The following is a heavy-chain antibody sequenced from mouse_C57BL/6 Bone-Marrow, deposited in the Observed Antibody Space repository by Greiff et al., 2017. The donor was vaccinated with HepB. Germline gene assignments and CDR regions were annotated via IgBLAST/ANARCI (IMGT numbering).Heavy chain of an antibody. CDR1: GYTFTSYW. J-gene: IGHJ1*03. V-gene: IGHV1-69*01. Sequence: QVQLQQPGAELVMPGASVKLSCKASGYTFTSYWMHWVKQRPGQGLEWIGEIDPSDSYTNYNQKFKGKSTLTVDKSSSTAYMQLSSLTSEDSAVYYCARCQVFDVWGTGTTVTVSS. CDR3: ARCQVFDV. D-gene: IGHD6-1*01. CDR2: IDPSDSYT.